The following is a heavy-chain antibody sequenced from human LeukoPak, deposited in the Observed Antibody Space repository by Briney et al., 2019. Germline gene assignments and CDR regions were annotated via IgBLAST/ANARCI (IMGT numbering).Heavy chain of an antibody. CDR1: GFTFSSYG. CDR2: IRYDGSNK. V-gene: IGHV3-30*02. J-gene: IGHJ6*02. D-gene: IGHD2-8*01. CDR3: AKNGTPYRSLYYYYGMDV. Sequence: GGSLRLSCAASGFTFSSYGMHWVRQAPGKGLERVAFIRYDGSNKYYADSVKGRFTISRDNSKNTLYLQMNSLRAEDTAVYYCAKNGTPYRSLYYYYGMDVWGQGTTVTVSS.